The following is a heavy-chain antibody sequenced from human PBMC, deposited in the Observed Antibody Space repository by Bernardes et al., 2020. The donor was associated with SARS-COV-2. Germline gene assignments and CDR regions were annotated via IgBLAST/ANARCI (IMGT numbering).Heavy chain of an antibody. CDR1: GGSIGSSNYY. Sequence: SETLSLTCTVSGGSIGSSNYYWGWIRQAPGKGLEWIGIIYSGGNTYYNPSLQSRVIESVDTSRNQFSLRLNVVTAADTAVYYCAGSSCGIDCYIGGLRSWDYGMDVWGPGTTVTVSS. D-gene: IGHD2-21*01. CDR3: AGSSCGIDCYIGGLRSWDYGMDV. V-gene: IGHV4-39*01. J-gene: IGHJ6*02. CDR2: IYSGGNT.